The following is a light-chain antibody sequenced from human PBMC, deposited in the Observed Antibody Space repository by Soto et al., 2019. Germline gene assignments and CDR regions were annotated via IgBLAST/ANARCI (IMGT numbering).Light chain of an antibody. J-gene: IGKJ4*01. CDR1: QSVSSY. Sequence: EIVLTQSPATLSLSPGERATLSCRASQSVSSYLAWYQQKPGQAPRLLIYDASNRATGIPARFSGSGSGTDFTLTISSLEPEDFALYYCQQRETFGGGTKVEIK. V-gene: IGKV3-11*01. CDR3: QQRET. CDR2: DAS.